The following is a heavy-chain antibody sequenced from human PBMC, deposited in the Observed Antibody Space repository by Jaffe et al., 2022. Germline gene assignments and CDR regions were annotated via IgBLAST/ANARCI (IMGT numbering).Heavy chain of an antibody. Sequence: QVQLQESGPGLVKPSETLSLTCAVSGYSISSGYYWGWIRQPPGKGLEWIGSIYHSGSTYYNPSLKSRVTISVDTSKNQFSLKLSSVTAADTAVYYCARSAVAAALDYWGQGTLVTVSS. CDR3: ARSAVAAALDY. D-gene: IGHD6-19*01. J-gene: IGHJ4*02. CDR1: GYSISSGYY. V-gene: IGHV4-38-2*01. CDR2: IYHSGST.